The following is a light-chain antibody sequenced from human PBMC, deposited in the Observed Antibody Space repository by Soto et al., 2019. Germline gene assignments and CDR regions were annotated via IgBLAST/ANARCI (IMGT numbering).Light chain of an antibody. CDR1: QTIGTY. CDR3: QQSFNLPRT. J-gene: IGKJ1*01. Sequence: IQMTQSPSSLSASVGDRISITCRASQTIGTYLNWYQQIPGKAPKLLIYASSSLQTGVPSRLSGSGSGTHFTLTINSLQPEDFGTYYCQQSFNLPRTFGPGTRVETK. V-gene: IGKV1-39*01. CDR2: ASS.